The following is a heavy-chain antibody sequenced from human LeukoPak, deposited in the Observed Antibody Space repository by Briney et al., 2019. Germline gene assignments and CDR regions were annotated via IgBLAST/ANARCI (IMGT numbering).Heavy chain of an antibody. CDR2: IYSSGST. J-gene: IGHJ4*02. CDR3: ARDLPIDC. CDR1: GFIVSNYY. Sequence: GGSLRLSCAASGFIVSNYYMTWVRQAPGKRLEWVSVIYSSGSTYYADSVKGRFTISRDSSKNFLYLQMTSRRAEDTAVYSCARDLPIDCWGQGTPVTVSS. V-gene: IGHV3-66*01.